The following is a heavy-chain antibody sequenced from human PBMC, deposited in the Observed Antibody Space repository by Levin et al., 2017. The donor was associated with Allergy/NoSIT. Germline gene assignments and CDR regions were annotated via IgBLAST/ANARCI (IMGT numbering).Heavy chain of an antibody. V-gene: IGHV3-11*01. CDR1: GFTFSDHY. Sequence: GGSLRLSCAASGFTFSDHYMGWIRQAPGKGLEWVSYISSSGTTIYYADSVKGRFTISRDNAKNSLYLQMNSLRVEDTAVYYCATRGYGDYLYFDYWGQGTLVTVSS. J-gene: IGHJ4*02. CDR3: ATRGYGDYLYFDY. D-gene: IGHD4-17*01. CDR2: ISSSGTTI.